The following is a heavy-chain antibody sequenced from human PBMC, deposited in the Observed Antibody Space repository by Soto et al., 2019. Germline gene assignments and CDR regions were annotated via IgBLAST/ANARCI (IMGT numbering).Heavy chain of an antibody. V-gene: IGHV3-23*05. CDR2: IYGSDSST. J-gene: IGHJ4*02. CDR3: AKDRHPDGIYSFDY. Sequence: PGGSLRLSCSASGFTFSTYTMSWVRQAPGKGLEWVSGIYGSDSSTHYTDSVKGRFTISRDNSKNMVFLQMNSLRVEDTGVYYCAKDRHPDGIYSFDYWGQGALVTVSS. CDR1: GFTFSTYT. D-gene: IGHD2-15*01.